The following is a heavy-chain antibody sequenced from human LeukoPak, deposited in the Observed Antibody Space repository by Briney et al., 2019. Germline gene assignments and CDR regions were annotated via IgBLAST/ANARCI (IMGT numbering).Heavy chain of an antibody. CDR2: IRGSGGGT. CDR1: GFTFSNYW. V-gene: IGHV3-23*01. Sequence: GGSLRLSCAASGFTFSNYWMHWVRQAPGKGLEWVSAIRGSGGGTYYADSVKGRFTISRDNSKNTLYLQMNSLRDEDTALYYCAKAGIGVVGYFDYWGQGTLVTVSS. D-gene: IGHD6-19*01. J-gene: IGHJ4*02. CDR3: AKAGIGVVGYFDY.